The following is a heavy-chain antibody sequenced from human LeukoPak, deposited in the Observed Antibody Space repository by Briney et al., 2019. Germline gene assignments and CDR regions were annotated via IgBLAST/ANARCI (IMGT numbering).Heavy chain of an antibody. Sequence: SETLSLTCIVSGGSIGSYYWSWLRQPAGKGLEWIGRIFTSGSTNYNPSLKSRVTMSVDTSKNQFSLKLSSVTAADTAVYYCARPASRRGAFDIWGQGTMVTVSS. J-gene: IGHJ3*02. D-gene: IGHD2-2*01. CDR2: IFTSGST. V-gene: IGHV4-4*07. CDR3: ARPASRRGAFDI. CDR1: GGSIGSYY.